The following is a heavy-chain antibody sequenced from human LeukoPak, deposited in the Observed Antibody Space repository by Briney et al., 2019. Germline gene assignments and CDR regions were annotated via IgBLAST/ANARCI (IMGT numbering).Heavy chain of an antibody. CDR2: ISSSSNYI. J-gene: IGHJ5*02. D-gene: IGHD6-13*01. CDR3: AREDYSSNWYENWFDP. V-gene: IGHV3-21*01. Sequence: GGSLRLSCAASGFTFSSYSMNWVRQAPGKGLEWVSSISSSSNYIYYADSVKGRFTISRDNAKNSLYLQMNILRAEDTAVYYCAREDYSSNWYENWFDPWGQGTLVTVSS. CDR1: GFTFSSYS.